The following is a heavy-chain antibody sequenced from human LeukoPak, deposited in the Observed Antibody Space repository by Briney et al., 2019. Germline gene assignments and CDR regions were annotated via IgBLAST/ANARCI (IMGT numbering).Heavy chain of an antibody. D-gene: IGHD6-19*01. V-gene: IGHV1-69*01. CDR2: IIPIFGTA. CDR1: GGTFSSYA. CDR3: ARSIAVAGRDWFDP. Sequence: SVEVSCKASGGTFSSYAISWVRQAPGQGLEWMGGIIPIFGTANYAQKFQGRVTITADESTSTAYMELSSLRSEDTAVYYCARSIAVAGRDWFDPWGQGTLVTVSS. J-gene: IGHJ5*02.